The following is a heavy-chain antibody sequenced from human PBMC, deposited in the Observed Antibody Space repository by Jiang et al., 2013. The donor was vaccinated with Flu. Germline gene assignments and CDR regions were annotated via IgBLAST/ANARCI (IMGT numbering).Heavy chain of an antibody. J-gene: IGHJ5*02. CDR3: AKDPLETYCSSTSCPTTTGSPFDP. Sequence: VQLLESGGGLVQPGGSLRLSCAASGFTFSSYAMSWVRQAPGKGLEWVSAISGSGGSTYYADSVKGRFTISRDNSKNTLYLQMNSLRAEDTAVYYCAKDPLETYCSSTSCPTTTGSPFDPWGQGTLVTVSS. CDR2: ISGSGGST. D-gene: IGHD2-2*01. CDR1: GFTFSSYA. V-gene: IGHV3-23*01.